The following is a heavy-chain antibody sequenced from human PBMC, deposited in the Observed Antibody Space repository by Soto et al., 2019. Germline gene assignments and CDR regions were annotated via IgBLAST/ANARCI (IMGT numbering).Heavy chain of an antibody. CDR1: GFTFGSYS. CDR2: IISSSSTI. Sequence: EVQLVESGGGLVQPGGSLRLSCAASGFTFGSYSMNWVRQAPGKGLEWVAYIISSSSTIYYADSVKGRFTISRDNAKNSLYLQMNSLRAEDTAVYYCARRSPGMTTTSSYYYYMDVWGKGTTVTVSS. D-gene: IGHD4-17*01. J-gene: IGHJ6*03. V-gene: IGHV3-48*01. CDR3: ARRSPGMTTTSSYYYYMDV.